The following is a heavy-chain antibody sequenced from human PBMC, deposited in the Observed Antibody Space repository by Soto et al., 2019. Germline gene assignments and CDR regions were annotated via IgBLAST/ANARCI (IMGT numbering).Heavy chain of an antibody. J-gene: IGHJ4*02. CDR3: ARGRHLDY. V-gene: IGHV1-18*01. CDR2: ISDYHGDT. Sequence: QVQLVQSGAEVKKPGASMKVSCKTSGYIFTNDDITWVRQAPGQGLEWMGWISDYHGDTDSAQKLQGRVTMTTDMSTNTACMELTSLRSDDTAVYYCARGRHLDYWGQGTLVTVSS. CDR1: GYIFTNDD. D-gene: IGHD2-8*01.